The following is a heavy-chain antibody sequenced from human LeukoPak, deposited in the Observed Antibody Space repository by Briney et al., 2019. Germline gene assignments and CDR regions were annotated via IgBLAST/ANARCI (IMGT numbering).Heavy chain of an antibody. D-gene: IGHD6-13*01. CDR3: ARSLWEAADFDY. J-gene: IGHJ4*02. CDR2: ISYDGSNK. Sequence: PGGSLRLSCAASGFTFSSYAMHWVRQAPGKGLEWVAVISYDGSNKYYADSVKGRFTISRDNSKNTLYLQMNSLRAEDTAVYYCARSLWEAADFDYWGQGTLVTVSS. CDR1: GFTFSSYA. V-gene: IGHV3-30-3*01.